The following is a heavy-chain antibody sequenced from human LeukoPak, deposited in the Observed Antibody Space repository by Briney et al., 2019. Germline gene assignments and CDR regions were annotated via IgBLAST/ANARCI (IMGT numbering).Heavy chain of an antibody. V-gene: IGHV3-7*01. J-gene: IGHJ4*02. CDR2: IKQDGSEK. Sequence: GGSLRLSCAASGFIFSNYWMSWVRQAPGKGLEWVANIKQDGSEKYYVDSVKGRFSISRDNAKNSVYLQMNSLRAEDTAVYYCARGYCSGGSCYTLHYWGQRTLVTVSS. D-gene: IGHD2-15*01. CDR3: ARGYCSGGSCYTLHY. CDR1: GFIFSNYW.